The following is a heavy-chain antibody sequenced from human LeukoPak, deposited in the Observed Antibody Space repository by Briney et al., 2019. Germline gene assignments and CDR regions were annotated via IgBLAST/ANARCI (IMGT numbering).Heavy chain of an antibody. Sequence: PGGSLRLSCAASGFTFSSYAVSWVRQAPGKGLEWVSSISGSGGSTYSADSVKGRFTISRDNSKNTLYLQMNSLRAEDTALYYCAKDRYCPNDICHGHFDYWGQGTLVTVSS. D-gene: IGHD2-8*01. V-gene: IGHV3-23*01. CDR2: ISGSGGST. CDR1: GFTFSSYA. CDR3: AKDRYCPNDICHGHFDY. J-gene: IGHJ4*02.